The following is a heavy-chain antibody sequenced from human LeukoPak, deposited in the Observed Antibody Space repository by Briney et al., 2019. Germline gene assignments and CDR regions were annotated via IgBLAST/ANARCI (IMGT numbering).Heavy chain of an antibody. CDR1: GYTFSNYA. J-gene: IGHJ6*03. V-gene: IGHV1-69*05. CDR3: TRGSDSYYYYSMDV. Sequence: ASVKVSCKASGYTFSNYAINWVRQAPGQGLEWMGGIIPILRTPSYAEKFQGRVTITTDESTSTAHTELSGLRSEDTAVYYCTRGSDSYYYYSMDVWGRGTTVIVSS. CDR2: IIPILRTP.